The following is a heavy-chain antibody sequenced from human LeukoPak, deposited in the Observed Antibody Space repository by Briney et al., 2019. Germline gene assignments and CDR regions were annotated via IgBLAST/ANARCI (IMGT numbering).Heavy chain of an antibody. Sequence: SVKVSCKASGGTFSSYAISWVRQAPGQGLEWMGRIIPILGIANYAQKFQGRVTITADKSTSTAYMELSSLRSEDTAVYYCAPQGRLLEWLPLDTWGQGTLVTVSS. CDR3: APQGRLLEWLPLDT. CDR2: IIPILGIA. V-gene: IGHV1-69*04. J-gene: IGHJ5*02. D-gene: IGHD3-3*01. CDR1: GGTFSSYA.